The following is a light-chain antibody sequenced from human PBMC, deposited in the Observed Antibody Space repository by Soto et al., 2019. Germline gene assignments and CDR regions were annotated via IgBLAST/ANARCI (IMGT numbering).Light chain of an antibody. V-gene: IGKV3-15*01. J-gene: IGKJ2*01. CDR3: QQYNNWPPRT. Sequence: EIVMTQSPVTLSVSPGERATLSCRASQSISNHLAWYQQKPGQAPRLLMYGASTRATGIPAGFSGSGSGTEFTLTISSLQSEDVAVYYCQQYNNWPPRTFGQGTKLEIK. CDR2: GAS. CDR1: QSISNH.